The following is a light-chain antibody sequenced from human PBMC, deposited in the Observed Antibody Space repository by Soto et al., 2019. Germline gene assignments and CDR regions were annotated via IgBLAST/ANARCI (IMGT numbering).Light chain of an antibody. Sequence: QSVLTQPPSASGSPGQSVAISSTGTSSDVGDYNYVSWFQQHPGKAPKLMIYDVSERPSGVPDRFSGSKSGNTASLTISGLQAEDEADYYCCSYGGTFYVFGTGTKVTVL. CDR1: SSDVGDYNY. CDR2: DVS. J-gene: IGLJ1*01. V-gene: IGLV2-8*01. CDR3: CSYGGTFYV.